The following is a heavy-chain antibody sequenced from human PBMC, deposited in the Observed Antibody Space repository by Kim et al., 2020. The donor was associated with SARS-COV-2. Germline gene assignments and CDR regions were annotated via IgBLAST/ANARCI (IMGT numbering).Heavy chain of an antibody. CDR2: IDTSTGTP. J-gene: IGHJ5*02. CDR3: AIDHCTNTSCFDP. CDR1: GYSFTNHA. V-gene: IGHV7-4-1*02. Sequence: ASVKVSCRGSGYSFTNHAINWVRQAPGQGLEWMGWIDTSTGTPTYAQGFTGRFVFSLDTSVTTAYLQITSLKTEDTALYFCAIDHCTNTSCFDPWGQGTL. D-gene: IGHD2-8*01.